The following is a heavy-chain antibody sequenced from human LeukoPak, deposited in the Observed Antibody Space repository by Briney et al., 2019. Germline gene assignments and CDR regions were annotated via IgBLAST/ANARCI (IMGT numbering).Heavy chain of an antibody. V-gene: IGHV3-30*02. D-gene: IGHD6-6*01. CDR2: ILYDGSNK. Sequence: PGGSLRLSCAASGFTLSTYGIHWVRKAPGKGLGWVTFILYDGSNKDSADSVMGRFTISRDNSKNTVYLQMNRLRTDDTAVYYCAKDGSTSPFYYYYYYMDVWGTGTTVTVSS. CDR3: AKDGSTSPFYYYYYYMDV. J-gene: IGHJ6*03. CDR1: GFTLSTYG.